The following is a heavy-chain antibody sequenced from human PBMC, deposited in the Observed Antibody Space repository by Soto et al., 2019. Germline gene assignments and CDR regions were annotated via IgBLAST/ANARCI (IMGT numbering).Heavy chain of an antibody. CDR1: GGSISSSSYY. D-gene: IGHD3-22*01. Sequence: QLQLQESGPGLVKPSETLSLTCTVSGGSISSSSYYWGWIRQPPGKGLEGIGSSYYSGSTYYNPSLKSRVTISVDTSKNQFSLKLSSVTAADTAVYYCARHSRPYYYDSSGYPMWGQGTLVTVSS. CDR2: SYYSGST. CDR3: ARHSRPYYYDSSGYPM. V-gene: IGHV4-39*01. J-gene: IGHJ4*02.